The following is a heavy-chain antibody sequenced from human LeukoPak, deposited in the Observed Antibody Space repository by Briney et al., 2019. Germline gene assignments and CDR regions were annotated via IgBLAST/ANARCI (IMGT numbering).Heavy chain of an antibody. D-gene: IGHD6-25*01. J-gene: IGHJ6*02. CDR2: INWNSGSI. V-gene: IGHV3-9*01. CDR1: GFTFDDYA. Sequence: PGRSLRLSCAASGFTFDDYAMHWVRQAPGKGLEWVSGINWNSGSIGYADSVKGRFTISRDNAKNSLYLQMNSLRAEDTAVYYCARKRQSSAYYYYGMDVWGQGTTVTVSS. CDR3: ARKRQSSAYYYYGMDV.